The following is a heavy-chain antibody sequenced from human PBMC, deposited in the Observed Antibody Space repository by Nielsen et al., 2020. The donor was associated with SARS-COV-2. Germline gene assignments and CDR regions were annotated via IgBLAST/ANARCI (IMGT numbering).Heavy chain of an antibody. CDR1: GFTFSSYA. V-gene: IGHV3-30-3*01. CDR2: ISYDGSNK. CDR3: AESRSGSYFDAFDI. Sequence: GESLKISCAASGFTFSSYAMHWVRQAPGKGLEWVAVISYDGSNKYYADSVKGRFTISRDNSKNTLYLQMNSLRAEDTAVYYCAESRSGSYFDAFDIWGQGTMVTVSS. D-gene: IGHD1-26*01. J-gene: IGHJ3*02.